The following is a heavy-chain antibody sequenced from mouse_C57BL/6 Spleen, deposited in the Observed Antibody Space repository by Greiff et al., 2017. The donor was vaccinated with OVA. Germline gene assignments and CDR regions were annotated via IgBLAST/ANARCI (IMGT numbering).Heavy chain of an antibody. J-gene: IGHJ2*01. CDR1: TSYW. CDR3: ARGLYYYGSPYFDY. V-gene: IGHV1-55*01. Sequence: QVQLQQPGAELVKPGASVKMSFTSYWLTWVKQRPGQGLEWIGDIYPGSGSTNYNEKFKSKATLTVDTSSSTAYMQLSSLTSEDSAVYYCARGLYYYGSPYFDYWGQGTTLTVSS. D-gene: IGHD1-1*01. CDR2: IYPGSGST.